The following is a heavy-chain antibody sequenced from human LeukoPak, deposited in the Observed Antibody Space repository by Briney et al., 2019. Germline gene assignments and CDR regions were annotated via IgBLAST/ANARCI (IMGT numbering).Heavy chain of an antibody. Sequence: SETLSLTCTVSCGSISTYYWSWIRQPPGKGLEWIGYIDYSGSTNYNPSLKSRVTISVDTSKNQFSLKLSSVTAADTAVYYCARGFYGGTFDYWGQGTLVTVSS. CDR1: CGSISTYY. J-gene: IGHJ4*02. CDR2: IDYSGST. CDR3: ARGFYGGTFDY. V-gene: IGHV4-59*12. D-gene: IGHD1-14*01.